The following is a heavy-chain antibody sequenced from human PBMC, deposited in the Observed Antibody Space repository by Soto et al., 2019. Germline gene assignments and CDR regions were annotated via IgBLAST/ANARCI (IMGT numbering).Heavy chain of an antibody. CDR3: ASLLRFLAWSGYYYYYCMDV. CDR1: GYTFTSYD. V-gene: IGHV1-8*01. D-gene: IGHD3-3*01. Sequence: ASVKVACKASGYTFTSYDIKWVRQATGQGQEWMGWMNTNSGNTGYAQKFQGRVTMTRNTSISTAYMELSSRRSEDTAVYYCASLLRFLAWSGYYYYYCMDVWGQGTTVTVSS. CDR2: MNTNSGNT. J-gene: IGHJ6*02.